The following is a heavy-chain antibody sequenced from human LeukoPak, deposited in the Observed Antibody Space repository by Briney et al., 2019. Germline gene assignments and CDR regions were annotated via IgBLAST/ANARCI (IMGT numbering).Heavy chain of an antibody. CDR2: IYYTGTT. CDR1: GGSISNYY. Sequence: SETLSLTCTVSGGSISNYYWSWIRQPPGKGLEWIAYIYYTGTTNYNPSLESRLTVSMDTSKNQFSLKLTSVTPADSAVYYCATDSSGYYEYFDSWGLGTLVTVSS. V-gene: IGHV4-59*01. CDR3: ATDSSGYYEYFDS. J-gene: IGHJ4*02. D-gene: IGHD3-22*01.